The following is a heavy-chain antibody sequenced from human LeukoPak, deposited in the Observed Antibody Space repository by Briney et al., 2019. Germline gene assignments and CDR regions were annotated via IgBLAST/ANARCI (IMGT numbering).Heavy chain of an antibody. CDR1: GGTFSSYA. D-gene: IGHD6-13*01. V-gene: IGHV1-69*04. CDR2: IIPILGIA. Sequence: SVKVSCKASGGTFSSYAINWVRQAPGQGLEWMGRIIPILGIANYAQKFQGRVTITADKSTSTAYMELSSLRSEDTAVYYCARATAAAGTLYYWGQGTLVTVSS. J-gene: IGHJ4*02. CDR3: ARATAAAGTLYY.